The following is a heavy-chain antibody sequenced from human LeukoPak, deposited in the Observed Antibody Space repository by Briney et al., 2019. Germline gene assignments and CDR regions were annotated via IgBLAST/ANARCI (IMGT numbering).Heavy chain of an antibody. CDR1: GFTFSSFG. CDR2: IRYDGTDK. CDR3: APRVVVITAPFDY. D-gene: IGHD2-21*01. V-gene: IGHV3-30*02. Sequence: PGGSLRFSCAASGFTFSSFGMHWVRQAPGKGLEWVAFIRYDGTDKYYADSVKGRFTISRDNSKNTLYLQMNSLRPEDTAVYYCAPRVVVITAPFDYWGQGTLVTVSS. J-gene: IGHJ4*02.